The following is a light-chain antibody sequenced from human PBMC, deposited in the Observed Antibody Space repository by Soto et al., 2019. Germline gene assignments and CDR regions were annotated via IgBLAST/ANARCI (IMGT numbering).Light chain of an antibody. CDR1: QGISSY. CDR2: AAS. J-gene: IGKJ1*01. Sequence: DIQLTQSPSFLSASVGDRVTITCRASQGISSYLAWYQQKPGKAPKLLIYAASTLQSGVPSRFSGSGSGTEFTLTISSLQPEDFATYYCQQLNSYPPTFGHGNKVEIK. V-gene: IGKV1-9*01. CDR3: QQLNSYPPT.